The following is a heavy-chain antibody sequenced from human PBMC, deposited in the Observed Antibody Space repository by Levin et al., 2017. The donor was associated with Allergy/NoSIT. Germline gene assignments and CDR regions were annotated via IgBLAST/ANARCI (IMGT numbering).Heavy chain of an antibody. CDR2: INPKSGAT. CDR3: TRDRSSAGWNWFDP. CDR1: GYTFSDYY. Sequence: ASVKVSCKASGYTFSDYYIHWVRQAPGQGLEWMAYINPKSGATNYAQKFQGRVTMTRDTPISTAYMGLSRLTSDDTAVYYCTRDRSSAGWNWFDPWGQGTLVTVSS. D-gene: IGHD6-6*01. V-gene: IGHV1-2*02. J-gene: IGHJ5*02.